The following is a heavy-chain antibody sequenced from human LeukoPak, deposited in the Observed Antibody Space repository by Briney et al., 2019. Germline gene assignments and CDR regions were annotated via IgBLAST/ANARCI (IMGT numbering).Heavy chain of an antibody. Sequence: GGSLRLSCAASGFTFHNFAMHWVRQAPGKGLEWVAVISNDERNKYYAESVKGRFTISRDNSKNTVYLQMNSLRTEDTAVYYCARDSSPYYCSGGSCYRPSDYWGQGTLVTVSS. J-gene: IGHJ4*02. CDR1: GFTFHNFA. CDR2: ISNDERNK. V-gene: IGHV3-30*04. D-gene: IGHD2-15*01. CDR3: ARDSSPYYCSGGSCYRPSDY.